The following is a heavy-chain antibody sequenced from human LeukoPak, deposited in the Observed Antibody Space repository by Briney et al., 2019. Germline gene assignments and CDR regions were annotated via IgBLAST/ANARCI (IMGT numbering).Heavy chain of an antibody. CDR3: AKGASIAAADTYYYYYGMDV. D-gene: IGHD6-13*01. V-gene: IGHV3-30*18. CDR2: ISYDGSNK. Sequence: GRSLRLSCTASGFTFSSYGMHWVRQAPGKGLEWVAVISYDGSNKYYADSVKGRFTISRDNSKNTLYLQMNSLRAEDTAVYYCAKGASIAAADTYYYYYGMDVWGQGTTVTVSS. CDR1: GFTFSSYG. J-gene: IGHJ6*02.